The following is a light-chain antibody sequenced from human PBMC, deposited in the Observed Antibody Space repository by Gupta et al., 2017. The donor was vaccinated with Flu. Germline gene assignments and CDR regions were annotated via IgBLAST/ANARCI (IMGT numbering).Light chain of an antibody. CDR2: DDD. V-gene: IGLV1-36*01. J-gene: IGLJ1*01. CDR1: SSNIGNNA. CDR3: ATWDDSLNVYV. Sequence: QSVLTQPPSVSDAPRQTVTLSCSGSSSNIGNNAVNWYQHFPGKAPKLLIYDDDLLPSGVSDRFSGSKSGTSASLAISGLQSEDEADYYCATWDDSLNVYVFGTGTKVTVL.